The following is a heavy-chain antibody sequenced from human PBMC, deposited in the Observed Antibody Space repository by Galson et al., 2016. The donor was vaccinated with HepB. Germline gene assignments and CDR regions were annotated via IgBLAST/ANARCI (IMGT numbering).Heavy chain of an antibody. CDR3: ARAVYQRQGIDFRPGSYRRDPAWFDC. Sequence: SVKVSCKASGYNFSSYGLSWVRQAPGQGLEWVGGISVYSGNTNYADKLQCRVPMTTDTSHNTAYLEMRSLRSDDTAVYYWARAVYQRQGIDFRPGSYRRDPAWFDCWGPGTLVTVSS. CDR1: GYNFSSYG. CDR2: ISVYSGNT. V-gene: IGHV1-18*01. J-gene: IGHJ4*02. D-gene: IGHD3/OR15-3a*01.